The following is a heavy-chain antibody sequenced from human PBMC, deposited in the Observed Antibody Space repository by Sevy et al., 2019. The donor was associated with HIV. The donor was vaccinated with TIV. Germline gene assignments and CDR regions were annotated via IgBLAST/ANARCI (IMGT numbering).Heavy chain of an antibody. CDR3: AKDIRKYFYGSGSYYNAFDS. CDR2: ISWDSDV. D-gene: IGHD3-10*01. CDR1: GFTFDDYA. V-gene: IGHV3-9*01. J-gene: IGHJ5*01. Sequence: SLKISCAVAGFTFDDYAMHWVRQAPGKGLEWVSGISWDSDVGYADSLKGRFIISRDNARNSLYLQMKNLRVEDTAFYYCAKDIRKYFYGSGSYYNAFDSWGQGTLVTVSS.